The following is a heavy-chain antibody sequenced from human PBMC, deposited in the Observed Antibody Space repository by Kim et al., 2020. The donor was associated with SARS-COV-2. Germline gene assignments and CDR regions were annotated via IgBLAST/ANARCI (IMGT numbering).Heavy chain of an antibody. V-gene: IGHV3-7*03. CDR2: IKQDGSEK. CDR1: AFTFSSYW. CDR3: AREGVEMATIIWDYYYYYGMDV. D-gene: IGHD5-12*01. Sequence: GGSLRLSCAASAFTFSSYWMSWVRQAPGKGLEWVANIKQDGSEKYYVDSVKGRFTISRDNAKNSLYLQMNSLRAEDTAVYYCAREGVEMATIIWDYYYYYGMDVWGQGTTVTVSS. J-gene: IGHJ6*02.